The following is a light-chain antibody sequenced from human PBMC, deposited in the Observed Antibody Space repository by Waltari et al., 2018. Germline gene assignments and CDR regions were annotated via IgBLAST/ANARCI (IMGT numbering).Light chain of an antibody. J-gene: IGKJ4*01. CDR1: QSIASS. CDR3: QQRSNWPPT. V-gene: IGKV3-11*01. Sequence: SCLASQSIASSLAWYQQRPGQAPRLLIYDAFTRDTGIPARFSGSGSGTDFTLTISSLEPEDFAVYYCQQRSNWPPTFGGGSKVEI. CDR2: DAF.